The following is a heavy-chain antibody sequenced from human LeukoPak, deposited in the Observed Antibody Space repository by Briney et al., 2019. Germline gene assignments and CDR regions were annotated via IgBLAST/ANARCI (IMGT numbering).Heavy chain of an antibody. J-gene: IGHJ4*02. Sequence: GGSLRLSCAASGFTFSRYWMHWVRQAPGKGLAWVSRISSDGSNTNYADSVKGRFTISRDNAKNTLYLQMDSLTAGDTAVYYCVSRNYGSSPFDYWGQGTLVTVSS. CDR2: ISSDGSNT. CDR1: GFTFSRYW. CDR3: VSRNYGSSPFDY. V-gene: IGHV3-74*01. D-gene: IGHD4-17*01.